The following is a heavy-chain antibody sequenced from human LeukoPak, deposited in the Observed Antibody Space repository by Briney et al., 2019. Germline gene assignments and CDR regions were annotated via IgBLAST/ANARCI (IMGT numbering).Heavy chain of an antibody. Sequence: GVSLRLSCAASGFIFSSYAMSWARQAPGKGLEWVSGISGSGGTNTYYADSVKGRFTISRDSSKNVLYLQMNSLRAEDTAVYYCAKAGYCSSTSCPADYWGQGTLVTVSS. V-gene: IGHV3-23*01. J-gene: IGHJ4*02. CDR3: AKAGYCSSTSCPADY. D-gene: IGHD2-2*01. CDR1: GFIFSSYA. CDR2: ISGSGGTNT.